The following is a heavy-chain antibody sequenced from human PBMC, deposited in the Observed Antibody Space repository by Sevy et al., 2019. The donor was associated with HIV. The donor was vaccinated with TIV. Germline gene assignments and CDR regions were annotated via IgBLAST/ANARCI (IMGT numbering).Heavy chain of an antibody. CDR2: IHYSGST. CDR1: GGSISSGGYY. D-gene: IGHD4-4*01. J-gene: IGHJ4*02. CDR3: ARSKAFSGLDY. V-gene: IGHV4-31*03. Sequence: SETLSLTCTVSGGSISSGGYYWNWIRQHPGEGLEWIGHIHYSGSTYYNPSLMSRVTMSVDTSKNQFSLKVTSVTDADTAVYYCARSKAFSGLDYWGQGTLVTVPS.